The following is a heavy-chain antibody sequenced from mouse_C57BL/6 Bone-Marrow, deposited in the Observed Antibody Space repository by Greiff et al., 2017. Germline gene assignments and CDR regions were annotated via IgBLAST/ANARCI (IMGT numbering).Heavy chain of an antibody. CDR2: INPSNGGT. V-gene: IGHV1-53*01. CDR3: ARQLRLRAWFAY. Sequence: QVQLQQPGTELVKPGASVKLSCKASGYTFTSYWMHWVKQRPGQGLEWIGNINPSNGGTNYNEKFKRKATLTVDKSSSTAYMQLSSLKSEDSAVYYCARQLRLRAWFAYWGQGTLVTVSA. D-gene: IGHD3-2*02. J-gene: IGHJ3*01. CDR1: GYTFTSYW.